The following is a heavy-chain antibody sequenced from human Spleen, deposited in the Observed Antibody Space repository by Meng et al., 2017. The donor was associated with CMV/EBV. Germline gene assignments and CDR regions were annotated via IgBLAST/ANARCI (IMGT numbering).Heavy chain of an antibody. CDR2: ISGSGGST. Sequence: GESLKISCAASGFTFSSYAMSWVRQAPGKGLEWVSAISGSGGSTYYADSVKGRFTISRDNSKNTLYLQMNSLRAEDTAVYYCAKLSPPGYCSSTSCYTFFRPFDYWGQGTLVTVSS. CDR1: GFTFSSYA. D-gene: IGHD2-2*02. J-gene: IGHJ4*02. CDR3: AKLSPPGYCSSTSCYTFFRPFDY. V-gene: IGHV3-23*01.